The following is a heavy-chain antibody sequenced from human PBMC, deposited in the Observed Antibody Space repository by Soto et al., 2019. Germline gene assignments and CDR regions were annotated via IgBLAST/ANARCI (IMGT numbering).Heavy chain of an antibody. V-gene: IGHV3-23*01. CDR2: ISGSGGST. CDR3: AKDLWFGARGYGMDV. D-gene: IGHD3-10*01. Sequence: LRLSCAASGFRCSNYAMSWVRQAPGKGLEWVSAISGSGGSTYYADSVKGRFTISRDNSKNTLYLQMNSLRAEDTAVYYCAKDLWFGARGYGMDVWGQGITVTVSS. J-gene: IGHJ6*02. CDR1: GFRCSNYA.